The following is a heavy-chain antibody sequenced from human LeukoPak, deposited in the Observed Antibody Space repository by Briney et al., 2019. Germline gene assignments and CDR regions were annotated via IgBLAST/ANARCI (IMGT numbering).Heavy chain of an antibody. CDR3: TRGAMVYYYYYYMDV. CDR2: ISGSGGST. Sequence: PPGGSLRLSCAASGFTFSSYAMSWVRQAPGKGLEWVSAISGSGGSTYYADSVKGRFTISRDNSKNTLYLQMNSLRAEDTAVYYCTRGAMVYYYYYYMDVWGKGTTVTVSS. D-gene: IGHD5-18*01. CDR1: GFTFSSYA. J-gene: IGHJ6*03. V-gene: IGHV3-23*01.